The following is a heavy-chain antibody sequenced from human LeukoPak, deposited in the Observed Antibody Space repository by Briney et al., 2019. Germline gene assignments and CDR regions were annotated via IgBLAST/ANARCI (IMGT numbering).Heavy chain of an antibody. CDR1: GGSIRTYP. V-gene: IGHV4-59*08. Sequence: SETLSLTCIVSGGSIRTYPWNWIRQSPEKGLEWIGYITQSGATSYKSSLKSRVAISVDTSKNQLSLKLTSVTAADTAVYYCARIGYCSSTSCLAYYYYMDVWGKGTTVTVSS. CDR3: ARIGYCSSTSCLAYYYYMDV. CDR2: ITQSGAT. J-gene: IGHJ6*03. D-gene: IGHD2-2*01.